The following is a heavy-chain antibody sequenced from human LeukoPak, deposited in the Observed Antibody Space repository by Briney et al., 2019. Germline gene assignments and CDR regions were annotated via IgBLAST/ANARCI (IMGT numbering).Heavy chain of an antibody. D-gene: IGHD6-19*01. V-gene: IGHV1-18*04. Sequence: GASVKVSCKTSGYTFTGYYMHWVRQAPGQGLEWMGWISAYNGNTNFAQKLQGRVTMTTDTSTNTAYMELRSLRSDDTAVYYCVRDRAVAYHLFDYWGQGTLVTVSS. CDR3: VRDRAVAYHLFDY. CDR1: GYTFTGYY. CDR2: ISAYNGNT. J-gene: IGHJ4*02.